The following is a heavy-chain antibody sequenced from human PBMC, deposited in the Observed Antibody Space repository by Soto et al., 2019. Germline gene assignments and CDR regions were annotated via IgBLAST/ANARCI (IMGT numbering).Heavy chain of an antibody. CDR3: ARDSAYSSSSDYYYGMDV. D-gene: IGHD6-6*01. CDR1: GYTFTSYG. V-gene: IGHV1-18*01. J-gene: IGHJ6*02. Sequence: ASVKVSCKASGYTFTSYGISWVRQAPGQELEWMGWISAYSGNTNYAQKLQGRVTMTTDTSTSTTYMELRSLGSDDTAVYYCARDSAYSSSSDYYYGMDVWGQGTTVTVSS. CDR2: ISAYSGNT.